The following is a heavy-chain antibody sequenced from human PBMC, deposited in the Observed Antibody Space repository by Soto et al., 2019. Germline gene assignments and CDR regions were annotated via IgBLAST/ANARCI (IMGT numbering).Heavy chain of an antibody. CDR3: ARDYNGGYVHYFDY. CDR1: GGSISSYY. D-gene: IGHD5-12*01. J-gene: IGHJ4*02. CDR2: IYYSGST. Sequence: SETLSLTCTVSGGSISSYYWSWIRQPPGKGLEWIGYIYYSGSTNYNPSLKSRVTISVDTSKNQFSLKLSSVTAADTAVYYCARDYNGGYVHYFDYWGQGTLVTVSS. V-gene: IGHV4-59*01.